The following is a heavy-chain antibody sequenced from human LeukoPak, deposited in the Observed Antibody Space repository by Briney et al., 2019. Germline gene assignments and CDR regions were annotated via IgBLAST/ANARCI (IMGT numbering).Heavy chain of an antibody. CDR1: GFTFTNYA. J-gene: IGHJ3*02. CDR2: IGGSGGST. D-gene: IGHD3-16*01. CDR3: ARVLYFRAFDM. Sequence: GGSLRLSCAASGFTFTNYAMSWVRQAPGKGLEWVSLIGGSGGSTYYADSVKGRFTISRDNSKNTLYLEMNSLRAEDTAAYYCARVLYFRAFDMWGQGTMVTVSS. V-gene: IGHV3-23*01.